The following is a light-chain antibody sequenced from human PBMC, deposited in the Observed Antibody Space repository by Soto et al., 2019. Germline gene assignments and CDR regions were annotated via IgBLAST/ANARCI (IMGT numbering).Light chain of an antibody. Sequence: EIVLAQSPVTLSFPPREGATLSWRASQSISNYLTWYQQKPGQAPRLLIYDASNRATGIPARFSGSGSGTDFTLTISSLEPEDFAVYYCQQRSNWPITFGQGTRLEIK. J-gene: IGKJ5*01. CDR3: QQRSNWPIT. CDR2: DAS. V-gene: IGKV3-11*01. CDR1: QSISNY.